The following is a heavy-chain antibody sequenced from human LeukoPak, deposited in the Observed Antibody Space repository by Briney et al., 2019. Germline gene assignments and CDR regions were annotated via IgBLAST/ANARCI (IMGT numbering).Heavy chain of an antibody. CDR3: ARRGADGWGFFDY. CDR2: ISSSSSTM. Sequence: GGSLRLSCAASGFTFSSYSMNWVRQAPGKGLEWVSYISSSSSTMYYADSVKGRFTISRDNSKNTLYLEMSSLRVEDTAVYYCARRGADGWGFFDYWGQGILVTVSS. J-gene: IGHJ4*02. V-gene: IGHV3-48*01. CDR1: GFTFSSYS. D-gene: IGHD5-24*01.